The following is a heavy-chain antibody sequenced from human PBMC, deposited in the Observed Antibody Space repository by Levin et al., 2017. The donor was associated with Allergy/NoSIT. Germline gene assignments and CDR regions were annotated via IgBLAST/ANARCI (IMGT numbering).Heavy chain of an antibody. D-gene: IGHD6-13*01. CDR2: ISSSSSTI. V-gene: IGHV3-48*02. CDR1: GFTFSSYS. Sequence: LGESLKISCAASGFTFSSYSMNWVRQAPGKGLEWVSYISSSSSTIYYADSVKGRFTISRDNAKNSLYLQMNSLRDEDTAVYYCARAQSRYSSSWFEGDAFDIWGQGTMVTVSS. CDR3: ARAQSRYSSSWFEGDAFDI. J-gene: IGHJ3*02.